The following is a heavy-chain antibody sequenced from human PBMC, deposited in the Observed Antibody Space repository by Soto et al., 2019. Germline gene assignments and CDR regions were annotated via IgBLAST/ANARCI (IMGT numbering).Heavy chain of an antibody. Sequence: VQLVESGGGLVKPGGSLRLSCAASGFTFTNAWMTWVRQGPGKGLEWVGRIKSKSDGGTIDYAAPVKGRFTISRDDSKNTLYRQMNSLKTEDTAVYYCTTGPNLRTLAAFDIWGQGTVVTVSS. V-gene: IGHV3-15*01. CDR2: IKSKSDGGTI. J-gene: IGHJ3*02. CDR1: GFTFTNAW. CDR3: TTGPNLRTLAAFDI.